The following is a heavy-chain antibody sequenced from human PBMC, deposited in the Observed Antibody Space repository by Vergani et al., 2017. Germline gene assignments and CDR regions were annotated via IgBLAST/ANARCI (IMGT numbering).Heavy chain of an antibody. CDR2: VGTAGDT. D-gene: IGHD6-6*01. J-gene: IGHJ4*02. CDR3: ARRDISSPALDY. V-gene: IGHV3-13*01. Sequence: EVQLVESGGGLVQPGGSLRLSCAASGFTFSTYDMHWVRQATGKGLEWVSAVGTAGDTYYPGSVKGRFTIARENAKNSLYLQMNGQRAGDTAVYYCARRDISSPALDYWGQGILVTVSS. CDR1: GFTFSTYD.